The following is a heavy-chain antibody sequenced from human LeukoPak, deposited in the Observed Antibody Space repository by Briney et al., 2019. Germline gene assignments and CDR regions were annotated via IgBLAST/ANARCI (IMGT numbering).Heavy chain of an antibody. J-gene: IGHJ4*02. CDR3: AKDDGASSWYRADY. CDR1: GPTFSSYG. Sequence: GGSLRLSCAVSGPTFSSYGMHWVRQAPGKGLEWVAVITYDGSNQYYADSVKGRFTISRDNSKNTLYLQMNSLRGEDTAVYYCAKDDGASSWYRADYWGQGILVTVSS. D-gene: IGHD6-13*01. V-gene: IGHV3-30*18. CDR2: ITYDGSNQ.